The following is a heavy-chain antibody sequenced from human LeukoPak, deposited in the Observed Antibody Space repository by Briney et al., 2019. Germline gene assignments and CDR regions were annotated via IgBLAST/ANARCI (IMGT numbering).Heavy chain of an antibody. Sequence: PSETLSLTCTVSGGSISSYYWSWIRQPAGKGLEWIGRIYTSGSTNYNPSLKSRVTMSVDTSKNQFSLKLSSVTAADTAVYYCARERRGDSSGGCSGYYCSISFDYWGQGTLVTVSS. D-gene: IGHD3-22*01. J-gene: IGHJ4*02. CDR3: ARERRGDSSGGCSGYYCSISFDY. V-gene: IGHV4-4*07. CDR2: IYTSGST. CDR1: GGSISSYY.